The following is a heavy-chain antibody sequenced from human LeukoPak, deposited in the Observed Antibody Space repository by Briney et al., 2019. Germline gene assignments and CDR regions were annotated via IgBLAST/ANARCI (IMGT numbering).Heavy chain of an antibody. D-gene: IGHD3-3*01. CDR1: GFAFSSHA. J-gene: IGHJ3*01. CDR3: ARGSTYDFWSGDALDA. CDR2: ISGSAEKT. V-gene: IGHV3-23*01. Sequence: GGSLRLSCAASGFAFSSHAMTWVRQAPGKGLEWVSSISGSAEKTYYADSVKGRFTISRDSSQKILNLQMNNLRVEDTATYYCARGSTYDFWSGDALDAWGQGTMVTDAS.